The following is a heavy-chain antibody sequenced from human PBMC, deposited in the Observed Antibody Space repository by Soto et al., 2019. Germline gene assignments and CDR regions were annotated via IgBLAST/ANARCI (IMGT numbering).Heavy chain of an antibody. V-gene: IGHV3-33*01. CDR3: ARGSISNEQVRLPSLGYFPN. Sequence: QVQLVESGGGVVQPGGSLRLSCAASGFTFSTYGMHWVRQAPGRGLEWVAVIWFDGSNEFYGDSVKGRFTISRDNSKDTVHLQMNSVSAADTAVYYCARGSISNEQVRLPSLGYFPNWGEGTLVTVSS. CDR1: GFTFSTYG. CDR2: IWFDGSNE. D-gene: IGHD3-16*01. J-gene: IGHJ4*02.